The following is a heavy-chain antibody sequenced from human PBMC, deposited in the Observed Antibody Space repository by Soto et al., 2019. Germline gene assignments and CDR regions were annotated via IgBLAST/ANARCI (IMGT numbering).Heavy chain of an antibody. V-gene: IGHV4-39*01. CDR1: GYSVSSSDYY. J-gene: IGHJ6*02. D-gene: IGHD2-15*01. Sequence: QLHLQESGPGLVKTSETLSLTCSVSGYSVSSSDYYWAWIRQPPGKGLEWIGSMLYSGLTYYNPSRKGRVTLSVDTSKNQFSVRLNSVTASDTAVYYCAPLTVSLSGPYGIHVWGQGTTVTVS. CDR2: MLYSGLT. CDR3: APLTVSLSGPYGIHV.